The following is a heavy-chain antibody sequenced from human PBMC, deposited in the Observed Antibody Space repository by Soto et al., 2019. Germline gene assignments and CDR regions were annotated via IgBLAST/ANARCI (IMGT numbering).Heavy chain of an antibody. CDR3: ASVTRTCISTSCYRYYYGVDV. J-gene: IGHJ6*02. D-gene: IGHD2-2*02. V-gene: IGHV4-59*01. Sequence: PSETLSLTCAVYGGSFSGYYWSWIRQPPGKGLEWIGYIYYSGSTNYNPSLKSRVTISVDTSKNQFSLKLSSVTAADTAVYYCASVTRTCISTSCYRYYYGVDVWGQGTTVTVSS. CDR1: GGSFSGYY. CDR2: IYYSGST.